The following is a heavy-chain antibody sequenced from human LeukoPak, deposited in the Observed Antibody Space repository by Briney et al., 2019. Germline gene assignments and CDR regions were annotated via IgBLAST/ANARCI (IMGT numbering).Heavy chain of an antibody. V-gene: IGHV3-33*01. CDR3: ARGKRIVRATPDFDY. J-gene: IGHJ4*02. CDR2: IWYDGSNK. Sequence: PGGSLRLSCAASGFTFSSYGMHWVRQAPGKGLEWVAVIWYDGSNKYYADSVKGRFTFSRDNSKNTLYLQMNSLRAEDTAVYYCARGKRIVRATPDFDYWGQGTLVTVSS. D-gene: IGHD1-26*01. CDR1: GFTFSSYG.